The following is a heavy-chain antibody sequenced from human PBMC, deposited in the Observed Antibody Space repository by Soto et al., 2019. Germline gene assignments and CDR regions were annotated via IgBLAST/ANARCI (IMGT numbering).Heavy chain of an antibody. Sequence: QVQLVESGGGVAQPGGSLRLSCAASGFTFSRYGMHWVRQAPGKGLEWVAVIWTDGSYEYYADSVMGRFTISRDNSKNTLYLQMNSLRAEDTALYYCARAGHDSSGYYYGGLDYWGPGTLVTVSS. V-gene: IGHV3-33*01. J-gene: IGHJ4*02. CDR2: IWTDGSYE. CDR1: GFTFSRYG. CDR3: ARAGHDSSGYYYGGLDY. D-gene: IGHD3-22*01.